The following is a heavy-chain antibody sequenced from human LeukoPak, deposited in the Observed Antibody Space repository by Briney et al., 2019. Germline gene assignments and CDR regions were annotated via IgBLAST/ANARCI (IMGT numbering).Heavy chain of an antibody. CDR3: ASGEQRYYFDY. CDR2: IYSGGST. J-gene: IGHJ4*02. CDR1: GFTVSSNY. Sequence: GGSLRLSCAASGFTVSSNYMSWVRQAPGKGLEWVSVIYSGGSTYYADSVKGRFTISRDNSKNTLYLQMNSLRAEDTAVYYCASGEQRYYFDYWGQGTLVTVSS. V-gene: IGHV3-53*01. D-gene: IGHD6-25*01.